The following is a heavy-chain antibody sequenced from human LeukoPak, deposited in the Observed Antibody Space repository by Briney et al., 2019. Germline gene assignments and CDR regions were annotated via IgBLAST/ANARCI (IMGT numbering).Heavy chain of an antibody. CDR2: MNPNSGNT. Sequence: ASVKVSCKASVYTFTSYDINWVRQATGQGLEWMGWMNPNSGNTGYAQKFQGRVTMTRNTSISTAYMELSSLRSEDTAVYYCARGGWGYSSGWYGVRFFQHWGQGTLVTVSS. CDR3: ARGGWGYSSGWYGVRFFQH. V-gene: IGHV1-8*01. CDR1: VYTFTSYD. D-gene: IGHD6-19*01. J-gene: IGHJ1*01.